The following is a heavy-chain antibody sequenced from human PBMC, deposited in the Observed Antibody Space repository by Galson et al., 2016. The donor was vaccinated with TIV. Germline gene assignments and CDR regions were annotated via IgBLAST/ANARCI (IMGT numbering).Heavy chain of an antibody. V-gene: IGHV1-18*01. CDR2: ISNYNVNT. CDR1: GYSFTSYG. CDR3: ARGRAADHAFDF. J-gene: IGHJ3*01. Sequence: SVKVSCKASGYSFTSYGITWVRQAPGQGLAWMGWISNYNVNTKYAQKFQGRVTLTTDTSTSTAYMELRSLRSDDTAVYFCARGRAADHAFDFWGQGTMVTGSS. D-gene: IGHD2-15*01.